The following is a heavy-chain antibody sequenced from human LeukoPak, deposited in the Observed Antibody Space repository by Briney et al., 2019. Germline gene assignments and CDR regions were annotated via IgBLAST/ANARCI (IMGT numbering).Heavy chain of an antibody. CDR2: ISTSGTAI. D-gene: IGHD6-13*01. Sequence: GGSLRLSCAASGFSFSSYEMNWVRQAPGKGLEWVSHISTSGTAIYYADSVKGRFTISRDNAKNSLYLQMNGLRADDTAVYYCARGNAYSSSFNWFDPWGQGTQVTVSS. J-gene: IGHJ5*02. V-gene: IGHV3-48*03. CDR1: GFSFSSYE. CDR3: ARGNAYSSSFNWFDP.